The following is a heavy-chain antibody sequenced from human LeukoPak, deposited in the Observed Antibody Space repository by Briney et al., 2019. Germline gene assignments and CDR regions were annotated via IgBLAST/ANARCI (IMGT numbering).Heavy chain of an antibody. V-gene: IGHV1-3*04. CDR2: INTGNGDT. CDR1: GYTFTGYY. J-gene: IGHJ4*02. CDR3: ARDMGSGSLHY. Sequence: ASVKVSCKASGYTFTGYYMHWVRQAPGQGLEWLGWINTGNGDTRYSQTFQGRVTITRDTSASTAYMELSSLRPEDTAVYYCARDMGSGSLHYWGQGTQVTVSS. D-gene: IGHD1-26*01.